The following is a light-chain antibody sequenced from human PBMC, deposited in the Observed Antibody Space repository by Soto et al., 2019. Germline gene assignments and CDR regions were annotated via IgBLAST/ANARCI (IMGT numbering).Light chain of an antibody. Sequence: QSVLTQPPSVSAAPGQTATISCSGSSSNIGNNEISWYQQLPGTAPQLLMFDNKRRPSGIPDRFSGSKSGTSATLDITGLQTGDEADYYCGTWDSNLRAVVFGAGTKLTVL. CDR2: DNK. CDR1: SSNIGNNE. J-gene: IGLJ2*01. V-gene: IGLV1-51*01. CDR3: GTWDSNLRAVV.